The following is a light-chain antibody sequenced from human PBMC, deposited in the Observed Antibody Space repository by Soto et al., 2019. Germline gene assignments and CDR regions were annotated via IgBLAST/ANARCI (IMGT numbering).Light chain of an antibody. CDR3: QQYHKWPPRT. J-gene: IGKJ1*01. CDR2: GAS. CDR1: QSVNNN. V-gene: IGKV3-15*01. Sequence: EIVMTQSPATLSVSPGERATLSCRASQSVNNNLAWYQQKPAQAPRLLIYGASTRATGIPARFSGSGSGTEFTLTISSLQSEDFAIYYCQQYHKWPPRTFGQGTEVEIK.